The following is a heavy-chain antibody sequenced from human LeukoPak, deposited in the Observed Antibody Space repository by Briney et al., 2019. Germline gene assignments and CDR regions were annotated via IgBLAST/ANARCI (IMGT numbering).Heavy chain of an antibody. D-gene: IGHD1-26*01. CDR2: INWNGGST. CDR1: GFTFDDYG. V-gene: IGHV3-20*04. J-gene: IGHJ4*02. Sequence: PAESLRLSCAASGFTFDDYGMSWVRQPPGKGLEWVSGINWNGGSTGYADSVKGRFTISRDKAKNNLYLQMNSLRAEDTAVYYCAGGYSGSYRDFDYWGQGTLVTVSS. CDR3: AGGYSGSYRDFDY.